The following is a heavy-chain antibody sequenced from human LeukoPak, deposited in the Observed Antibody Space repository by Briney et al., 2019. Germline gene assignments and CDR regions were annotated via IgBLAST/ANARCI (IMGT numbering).Heavy chain of an antibody. CDR1: GYTFTGYY. CDR2: INPNSGGT. V-gene: IGHV1-2*02. J-gene: IGHJ4*02. D-gene: IGHD3-9*01. Sequence: ASVKVSCKASGYTFTGYYMHWVRQAPGQGLEWMGWINPNSGGTNYAQKFQGRVTMTRDTSISTAYMELSRLRSDDTAVYYCARVFSYYDILTGYYPANFDYWGQGTLDTVSS. CDR3: ARVFSYYDILTGYYPANFDY.